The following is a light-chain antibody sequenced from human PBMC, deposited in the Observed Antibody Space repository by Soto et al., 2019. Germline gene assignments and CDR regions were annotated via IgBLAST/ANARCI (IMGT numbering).Light chain of an antibody. Sequence: EIVLTQSPGTLSLSPGDRATLSCRASQSVTSNYLAWYQQKPGQAPRLLIYFTSSRATGVPDRFSGSGSGTDFTLTINRLEPEDFAMYYCQQYGSSPLTWTFGQGTKVDI. CDR3: QQYGSSPLTWT. CDR2: FTS. CDR1: QSVTSNY. V-gene: IGKV3-20*01. J-gene: IGKJ1*01.